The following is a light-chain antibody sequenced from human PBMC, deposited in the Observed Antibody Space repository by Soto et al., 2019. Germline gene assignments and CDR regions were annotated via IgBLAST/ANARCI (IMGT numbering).Light chain of an antibody. Sequence: QSVLTQPRSVSGAPGQRVTISCTGSSSNIGAGYDVHWYQQLPRTAPKLLIFGNNNRPSGVPDRFSGSKSGTSASLVITGLQAEDEADYYCQSYDNSLSASLFGGGTKVTVL. CDR1: SSNIGAGYD. V-gene: IGLV1-40*01. J-gene: IGLJ2*01. CDR2: GNN. CDR3: QSYDNSLSASL.